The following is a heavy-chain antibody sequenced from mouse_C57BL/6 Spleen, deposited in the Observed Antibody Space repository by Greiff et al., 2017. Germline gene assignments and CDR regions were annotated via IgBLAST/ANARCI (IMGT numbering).Heavy chain of an antibody. CDR3: TRPPITTSVARGFAY. CDR2: IDPETGGT. CDR1: GYTFTDYE. V-gene: IGHV1-15*01. Sequence: QVQLQQSGAELVRPGASVTLSCKASGYTFTDYEMHWVKQTPVHGLEWIGAIDPETGGTAYNQKFKGKAILTADKSSSTAYMELRSLTSEDSAVYYCTRPPITTSVARGFAYWGQGTLVTVSA. J-gene: IGHJ3*01. D-gene: IGHD1-1*01.